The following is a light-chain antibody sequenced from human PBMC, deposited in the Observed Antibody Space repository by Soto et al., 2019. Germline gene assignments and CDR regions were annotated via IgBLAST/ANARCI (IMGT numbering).Light chain of an antibody. CDR3: QQSFTILPT. CDR2: AAS. Sequence: DIQMTRSPSSLSASVGDRVTIACRASQDISAYLNWLQQKPGRAPKLLISAASTLQGDVPSRFSGSGSGTDFTLTITGLQHDDFATYYCQQSFTILPTFGGGTKLEIK. J-gene: IGKJ4*01. V-gene: IGKV1-39*01. CDR1: QDISAY.